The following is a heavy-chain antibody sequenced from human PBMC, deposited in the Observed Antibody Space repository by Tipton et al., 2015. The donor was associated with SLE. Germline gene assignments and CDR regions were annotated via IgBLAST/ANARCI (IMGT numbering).Heavy chain of an antibody. CDR1: GGSITNSY. D-gene: IGHD2-15*01. Sequence: TLSLTCAVSGGSITNSYWNWIRQPPGKGLECIGYIHYSGTPHDNPSLKSRVTMSVDMSKNQVSLKLTSMTAADTAVDYCARSGGGGPYWDFDVWGRGTLVTVSS. CDR3: ARSGGGGPYWDFDV. V-gene: IGHV4-59*08. CDR2: IHYSGTP. J-gene: IGHJ2*01.